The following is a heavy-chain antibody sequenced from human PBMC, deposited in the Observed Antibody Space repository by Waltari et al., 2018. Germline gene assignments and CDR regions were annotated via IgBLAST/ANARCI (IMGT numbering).Heavy chain of an antibody. D-gene: IGHD6-19*01. CDR3: ARHSSGWYPFDY. J-gene: IGHJ4*02. V-gene: IGHV4-39*01. CDR1: GGSISSSSYY. Sequence: QLQLQESGPGLVKPSETLSLTCTVSGGSISSSSYYWGWIRQPPGKGLEWIGSIYYSGSTYYNPSLKGRVTISVDTSKNQFSLKLSSVTAADTAVYYCARHSSGWYPFDYWGQGTLVTVSS. CDR2: IYYSGST.